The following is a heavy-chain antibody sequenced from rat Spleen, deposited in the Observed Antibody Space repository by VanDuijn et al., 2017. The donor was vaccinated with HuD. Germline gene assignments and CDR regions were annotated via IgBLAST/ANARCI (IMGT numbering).Heavy chain of an antibody. CDR3: ATQDVYFGLWDSVMDA. Sequence: EVQLVESGGGLVQPGRSLKLSCEVSGFTLSDYNMAWVRQAPRKGLEWVATIIYDGGRTYYRDSVKGRFTISRDNAKNTLYLQMDSLRSEDTATYYWATQDVYFGLWDSVMDAWGQGASVTVSS. D-gene: IGHD1-6*01. J-gene: IGHJ4*01. CDR2: IIYDGGRT. V-gene: IGHV5S10*01. CDR1: GFTLSDYN.